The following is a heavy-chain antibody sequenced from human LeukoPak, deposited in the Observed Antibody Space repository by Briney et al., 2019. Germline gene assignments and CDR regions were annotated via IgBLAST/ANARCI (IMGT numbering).Heavy chain of an antibody. V-gene: IGHV4-59*08. J-gene: IGHJ4*02. Sequence: SETLSLTCSVSGGSISSNYWSWIRQPPGKGLLWIGEINHSGSTNYNPSLKSRLNISLDTSKNQLFLNLSSVTAADTAVYYCARQPRHGSGFIESWGQGTLVTVSS. CDR2: INHSGST. CDR1: GGSISSNY. CDR3: ARQPRHGSGFIES. D-gene: IGHD6-19*01.